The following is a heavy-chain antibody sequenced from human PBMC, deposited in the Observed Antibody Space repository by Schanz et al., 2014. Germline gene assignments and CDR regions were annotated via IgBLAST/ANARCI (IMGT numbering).Heavy chain of an antibody. CDR3: ARGSNITGATTTFEI. CDR1: GFRFRDYY. V-gene: IGHV3-11*01. J-gene: IGHJ3*02. CDR2: ISRDGTTS. Sequence: VHLVESGGGLVQPGGSLRLSCAASGFRFRDYYMNWIRQAPGKGLEWLSYISRDGTTSYYADSVKGRFTISRDNAKNSLYLEMTSLRGEDTAVYYCARGSNITGATTTFEIWGQGTMVTVSS. D-gene: IGHD1-20*01.